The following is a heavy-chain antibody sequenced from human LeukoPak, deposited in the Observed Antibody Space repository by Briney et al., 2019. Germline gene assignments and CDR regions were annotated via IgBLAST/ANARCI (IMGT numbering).Heavy chain of an antibody. Sequence: PSGTLSLTCAVSGAPISSNNWWWSWVRQPPGKGLEWIGEIYHSGSTNYNPSLKSRVTMSVDKSKNQFSLKLRSVTAADTAVYYCARGGPPTVTRFDYWGQGTLVTVS. V-gene: IGHV4-4*02. J-gene: IGHJ4*02. D-gene: IGHD4-17*01. CDR2: IYHSGST. CDR3: ARGGPPTVTRFDY. CDR1: GAPISSNNW.